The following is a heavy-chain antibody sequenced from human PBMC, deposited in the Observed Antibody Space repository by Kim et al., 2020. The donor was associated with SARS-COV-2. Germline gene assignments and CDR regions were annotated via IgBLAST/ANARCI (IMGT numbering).Heavy chain of an antibody. CDR2: SYPGDSEI. CDR1: GYSFISYW. D-gene: IGHD3-3*02. CDR3: ARLWRGSKYSSFGGMDV. V-gene: IGHV5-51*01. Sequence: GESLKISCEGSGYSFISYWIAWVRQMPGKGLEWMAISYPGDSEIRYSPSFQGQVTIAADKSINTAYLQWSSLKASDTAMYYCARLWRGSKYSSFGGMDVWGQGTTVSVSS. J-gene: IGHJ6*02.